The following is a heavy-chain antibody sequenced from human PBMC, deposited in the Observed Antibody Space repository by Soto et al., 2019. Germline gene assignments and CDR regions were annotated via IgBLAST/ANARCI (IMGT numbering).Heavy chain of an antibody. Sequence: QVQLQESGPGLVKPSQTLSLTCTVSGGSISSGGYYWSWIRQHPGKGLEWIGYIYYSGSTYYYPYLQSRVTISVDTSKNQFSLTLSSVTAADTAGYYCARRSIAAAGWWCDAWGQGTLVTVSS. CDR3: ARRSIAAAGWWCDA. V-gene: IGHV4-31*03. J-gene: IGHJ5*02. CDR2: IYYSGST. CDR1: GGSISSGGYY. D-gene: IGHD6-13*01.